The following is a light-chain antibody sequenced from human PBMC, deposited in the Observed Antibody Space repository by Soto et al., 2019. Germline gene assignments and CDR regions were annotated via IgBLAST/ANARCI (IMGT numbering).Light chain of an antibody. CDR2: EVS. J-gene: IGLJ1*01. Sequence: QSALTQPPSVSGSPGQSVAISCTGTSSDVGSYNRVAWYQQSPGTAPKLMIYEVSNRPSGVPDRFSGSKSGNTASLTISGLQAEDEADYYCRSFTSSSTYVFGTRTKLTVL. V-gene: IGLV2-18*02. CDR1: SSDVGSYNR. CDR3: RSFTSSSTYV.